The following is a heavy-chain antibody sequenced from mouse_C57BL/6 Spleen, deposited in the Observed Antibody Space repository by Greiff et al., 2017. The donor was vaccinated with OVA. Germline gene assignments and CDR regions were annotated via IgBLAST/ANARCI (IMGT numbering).Heavy chain of an antibody. Sequence: EVQRVESGGGLVKPGGSLKLSCAASGFTFSSYAMSWVRQTPEKRLEWVATISDGGSYTYYPDNVKGRFTISRDNAKNNLYLQMSHLKSEDTAMYYCAREGYSSGPFAYWGQGTLVTVSA. D-gene: IGHD3-2*02. J-gene: IGHJ3*01. CDR2: ISDGGSYT. CDR3: AREGYSSGPFAY. CDR1: GFTFSSYA. V-gene: IGHV5-4*01.